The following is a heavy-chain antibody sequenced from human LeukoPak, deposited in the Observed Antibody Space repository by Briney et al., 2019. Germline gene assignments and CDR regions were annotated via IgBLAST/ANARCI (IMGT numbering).Heavy chain of an antibody. CDR2: INPDSGGT. CDR1: GYTFIDYY. V-gene: IGHV1-2*02. Sequence: ASVTVSCKASGYTFIDYYMHWVRQAPGQGLEWMGWINPDSGGTNFAQKFQGRVTINRDTSMSTVYMELSRLRSDDTAVYYCARDRQTTSYDYWGEGTLVTVSS. D-gene: IGHD1-1*01. CDR3: ARDRQTTSYDY. J-gene: IGHJ4*02.